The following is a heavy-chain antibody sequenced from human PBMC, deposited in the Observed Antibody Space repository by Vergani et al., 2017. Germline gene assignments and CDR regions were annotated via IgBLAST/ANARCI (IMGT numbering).Heavy chain of an antibody. V-gene: IGHV1-69*14. D-gene: IGHD6-6*01. CDR1: GGTFSSYA. J-gene: IGHJ3*02. CDR3: ARRIKEYSSSSIAFDI. Sequence: QVQLVQSGAEVKKPGSSVKVSCKASGGTFSSYAISWVRQAPGQGLEWMGRIITIFGTANYAQKFQGRVTITADKTTDTSYMELSSLIAEDTAVYYCARRIKEYSSSSIAFDIWGQGTMVTVSS. CDR2: IITIFGTA.